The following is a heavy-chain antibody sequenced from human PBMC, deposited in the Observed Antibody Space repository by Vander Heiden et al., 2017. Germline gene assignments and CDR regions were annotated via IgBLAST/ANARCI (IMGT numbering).Heavy chain of an antibody. CDR2: IYPGDSDT. D-gene: IGHD2-2*02. Sequence: EVQLVQSGAEVKKHGESLKISCKGSGYSFTSYWIGWVRQMPGKGLEWMGIIYPGDSDTRYSPSFQGQVTISADKSISTAYLQWSSLKASDTAMYYCARHRYCSSTSCYKGDYYYGMDVWGQGTTVTVSS. J-gene: IGHJ6*02. CDR1: GYSFTSYW. CDR3: ARHRYCSSTSCYKGDYYYGMDV. V-gene: IGHV5-51*01.